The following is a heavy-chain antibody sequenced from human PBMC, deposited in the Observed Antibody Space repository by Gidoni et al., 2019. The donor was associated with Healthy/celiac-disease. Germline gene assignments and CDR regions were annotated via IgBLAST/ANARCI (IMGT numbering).Heavy chain of an antibody. Sequence: QVQLVESGGGVVQPGRSLRLSCAASGFTFSSYGMHWVRLAPGKGLEWVAVISYDGSNKYYADSVKGRFTISRDNSKNTLYLQMNSLRAEDTAVYYCARDVGFDWGQGTLVTVSS. CDR1: GFTFSSYG. CDR3: ARDVGFD. CDR2: ISYDGSNK. V-gene: IGHV3-30*03. J-gene: IGHJ4*02. D-gene: IGHD2-15*01.